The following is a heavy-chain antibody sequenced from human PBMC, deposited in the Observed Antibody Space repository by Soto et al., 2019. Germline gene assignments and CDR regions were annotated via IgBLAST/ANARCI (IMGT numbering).Heavy chain of an antibody. CDR2: INPNSGGT. CDR1: GYTFTGYY. CDR3: AGDPIVVVPAAISGGWFDP. Sequence: ASVKVSCKXSGYTFTGYYMHWVRQAPGQGLEWMGWINPNSGGTNYAQKFQGRVTMTRDTSISTAYMELSRLRSDDTAVYYCAGDPIVVVPAAISGGWFDPWGQGTLVTVSS. D-gene: IGHD2-2*02. V-gene: IGHV1-2*02. J-gene: IGHJ5*02.